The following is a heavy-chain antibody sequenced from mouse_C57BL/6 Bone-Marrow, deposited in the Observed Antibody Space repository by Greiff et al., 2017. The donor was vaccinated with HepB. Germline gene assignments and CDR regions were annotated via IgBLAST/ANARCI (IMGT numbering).Heavy chain of an antibody. CDR3: ARNYYAPDY. CDR2: INPGSGGT. Sequence: QVQLQQSGAELVRPGTSVKVSCKASGYAFTNYLIEWVKQRPGQGLEWIGVINPGSGGTNYNEKFKGKATLTADKSSSTAYMKLSSLTSEDSAVYFCARNYYAPDYWGQGTTLTVSS. J-gene: IGHJ2*01. D-gene: IGHD1-1*01. V-gene: IGHV1-54*01. CDR1: GYAFTNYL.